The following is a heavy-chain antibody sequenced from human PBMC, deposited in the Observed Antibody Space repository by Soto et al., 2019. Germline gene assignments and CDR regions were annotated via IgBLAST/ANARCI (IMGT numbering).Heavy chain of an antibody. J-gene: IGHJ5*02. V-gene: IGHV3-30-3*02. CDR2: ISYDGSNK. D-gene: IGHD3-9*01. CDR1: GFTFSSYA. CDR3: AKPYYDILTGYNWFDP. Sequence: QVQLVESGGGVVQPGRSLRLSYAASGFTFSSYAMHWVRQAPGKGLEWVAVISYDGSNKYYADSVKGRFTISRDNSKNTLYLQMNSLRAEDTAVYYCAKPYYDILTGYNWFDPWGQGTLVTVSS.